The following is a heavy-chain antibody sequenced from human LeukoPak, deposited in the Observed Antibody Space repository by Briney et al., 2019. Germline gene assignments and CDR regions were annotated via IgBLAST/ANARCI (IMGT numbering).Heavy chain of an antibody. Sequence: SETLSLPCTLSVRSISSSSYYWGWIRQPPGKGLEWIGRIYYSGSTYYNPSLKSRVTISVDTSKNQFSLKLSSVTAADTAVYYCARHAGDGIAAAVVGWFDPWGPGTLVTVSS. V-gene: IGHV4-39*01. CDR3: ARHAGDGIAAAVVGWFDP. D-gene: IGHD6-13*01. CDR2: IYYSGST. CDR1: VRSISSSSYY. J-gene: IGHJ5*02.